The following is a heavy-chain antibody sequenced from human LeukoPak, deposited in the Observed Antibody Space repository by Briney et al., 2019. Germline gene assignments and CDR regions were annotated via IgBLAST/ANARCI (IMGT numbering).Heavy chain of an antibody. CDR2: ISGSGGTI. V-gene: IGHV3-48*03. D-gene: IGHD3-10*01. J-gene: IGHJ4*02. CDR3: ARDIYYGSGNFDY. CDR1: GFTFSSYE. Sequence: GGSLRLSCAASGFTFSSYEMNWVRQAPGKGLEWVSYISGSGGTIHYADSVKGRFTISRDNAKHSLFLQMNSLRAEDTAVYYCARDIYYGSGNFDYWGQGTLVTVSS.